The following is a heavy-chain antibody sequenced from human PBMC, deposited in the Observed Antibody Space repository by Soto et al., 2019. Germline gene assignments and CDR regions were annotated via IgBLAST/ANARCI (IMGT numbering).Heavy chain of an antibody. J-gene: IGHJ5*02. Sequence: ASVKVSCKASGYTFTSYGISWVRQAPGQGLEWMGWISAYNGNTNYAQKLQGRVTMTTDTSTNTAYMELSSLRAEDTAVYYCARDFVFIVGTVNLSCFDPWGQGLLVTVSS. CDR1: GYTFTSYG. V-gene: IGHV1-18*01. D-gene: IGHD1-26*01. CDR3: ARDFVFIVGTVNLSCFDP. CDR2: ISAYNGNT.